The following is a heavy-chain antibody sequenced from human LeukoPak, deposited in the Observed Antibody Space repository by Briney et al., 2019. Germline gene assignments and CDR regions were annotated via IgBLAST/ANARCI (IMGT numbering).Heavy chain of an antibody. CDR1: GYTFTGYF. CDR3: AKAHSVPAGYYHQRYKEG. Sequence: GASVKVSCKASGYTFTGYFMHWVRQDPRQGLQWMGWINPNTGGTDYAQKFQGRVTMTRDTSISTVYMELSSLRSDDTAVYYCAKAHSVPAGYYHQRYKEGLGKGTTVTVSS. J-gene: IGHJ6*03. V-gene: IGHV1-2*02. CDR2: INPNTGGT. D-gene: IGHD2/OR15-2a*01.